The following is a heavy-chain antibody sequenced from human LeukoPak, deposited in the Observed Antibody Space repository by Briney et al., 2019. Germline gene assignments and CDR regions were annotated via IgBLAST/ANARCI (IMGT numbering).Heavy chain of an antibody. Sequence: SSVKVSCKASGGTFSSYAISWVRQAPGQGLEWMGRIIPIFGTANYAQKFQGRVTITTDESTSTAYMELSSLRSEDTAVHYCARDPILTHYYDSSGYYDRELFDYWGQGTLVTVSS. V-gene: IGHV1-69*05. J-gene: IGHJ4*02. CDR3: ARDPILTHYYDSSGYYDRELFDY. D-gene: IGHD3-22*01. CDR2: IIPIFGTA. CDR1: GGTFSSYA.